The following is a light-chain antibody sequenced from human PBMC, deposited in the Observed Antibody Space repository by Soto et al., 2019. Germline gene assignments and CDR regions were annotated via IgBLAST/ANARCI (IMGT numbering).Light chain of an antibody. Sequence: QSVLTQPPSGPGSPGQSVTISCTGTSSDVGGYNYVSWYQQHPGKAPKLMIYEVSKRPSGVPDRFSGSKSGNTASLTVSGLQAEDEADYYCSSYAGSNGVFGTGTKVTVL. CDR3: SSYAGSNGV. J-gene: IGLJ1*01. CDR2: EVS. CDR1: SSDVGGYNY. V-gene: IGLV2-8*01.